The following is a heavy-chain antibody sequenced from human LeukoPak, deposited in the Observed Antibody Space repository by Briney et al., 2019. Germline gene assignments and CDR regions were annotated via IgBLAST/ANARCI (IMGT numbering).Heavy chain of an antibody. J-gene: IGHJ4*02. D-gene: IGHD4-17*01. CDR3: ARDLAYGDDGL. V-gene: IGHV3-21*01. CDR2: ISSSSSYI. Sequence: GGSLRLSCAASGFTLSNYSMHWVRQAPGKGLEWVAFISSSSSYIFYADSLKGRFTISRDNAKNSLYLQMNSLRADDTAVYYCARDLAYGDDGLWGQGTLVTVSS. CDR1: GFTLSNYS.